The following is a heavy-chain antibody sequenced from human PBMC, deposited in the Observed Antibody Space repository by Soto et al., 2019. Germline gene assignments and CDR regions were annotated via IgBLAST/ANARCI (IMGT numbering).Heavy chain of an antibody. CDR3: ARDPWRYVVATTVRGYGMDV. Sequence: QVQLVQSGAEVKKPGSSVKVSCKASGGTFSSYAISWVRQAPGQGLEWMGGIIPIFGTANYAQKFQGRVTSTADEPTSTAYMELSSLGAADTAVYYCARDPWRYVVATTVRGYGMDVWGQGTTVTVSS. CDR2: IIPIFGTA. D-gene: IGHD5-12*01. CDR1: GGTFSSYA. J-gene: IGHJ6*02. V-gene: IGHV1-69*12.